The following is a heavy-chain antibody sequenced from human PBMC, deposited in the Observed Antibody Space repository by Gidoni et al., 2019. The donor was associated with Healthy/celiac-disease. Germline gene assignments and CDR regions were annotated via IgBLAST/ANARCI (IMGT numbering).Heavy chain of an antibody. CDR1: GFTFSSYI. D-gene: IGHD5-18*01. Sequence: EVQLVASGGGLLQPVGSLRLSCAASGFTFSSYIMNWVRQAPGKGLEWVSYISSSSSTIYYADSVKGRFTISRDNAKKSLYLQMNSLRDEDTAVYYCARDPGRIQLWNYYYGMDVWGQGTTVTVSS. CDR2: ISSSSSTI. J-gene: IGHJ6*02. V-gene: IGHV3-48*02. CDR3: ARDPGRIQLWNYYYGMDV.